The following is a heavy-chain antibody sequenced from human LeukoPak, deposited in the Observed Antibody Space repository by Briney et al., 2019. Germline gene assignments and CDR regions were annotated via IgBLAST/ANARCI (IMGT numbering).Heavy chain of an antibody. V-gene: IGHV3-30*03. CDR1: GFTFSSYG. D-gene: IGHD4-17*01. CDR3: ARVSTVTDYYYYYGMDV. Sequence: GGSLRLSCAASGFTFSSYGMHWVRQAPGKGLEWVAVISYDGSNKYYADSVKGRFTISRDNSKNTLYLQMNSLRAEDTAVYYCARVSTVTDYYYYYGMDVWGQGTTVIVSS. CDR2: ISYDGSNK. J-gene: IGHJ6*02.